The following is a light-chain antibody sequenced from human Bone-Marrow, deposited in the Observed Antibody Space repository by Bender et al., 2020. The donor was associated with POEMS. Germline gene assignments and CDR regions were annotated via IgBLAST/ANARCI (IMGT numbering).Light chain of an antibody. CDR1: SLGGKY. CDR2: QNA. J-gene: IGLJ2*01. CDR3: QVWDSSSDHVV. Sequence: SYELTQPPSLSVSPGQTASITCSGDSLGGKYASWYQQRPGQSPVLVIYQNAKRPSGIPERFSGSNSGNTATLTISRVEVGDEADYYCQVWDSSSDHVVFGGGTKLTVL. V-gene: IGLV3-1*01.